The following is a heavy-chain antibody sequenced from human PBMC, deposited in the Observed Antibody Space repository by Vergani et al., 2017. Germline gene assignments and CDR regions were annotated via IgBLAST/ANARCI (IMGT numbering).Heavy chain of an antibody. J-gene: IGHJ6*02. Sequence: EVQLVESGGGLVQPGGSLRLSCAASGFTFSSYEMNWVRQAPGKGLEWVSAISGSGGSTYYADSVKGRFTISRDNSKNTLYLQMNSLRAEDTAVYYCAKDRTYYDFWSGYYHYYYGMDVWGQGTTVTVSS. V-gene: IGHV3-23*04. CDR2: ISGSGGST. CDR3: AKDRTYYDFWSGYYHYYYGMDV. CDR1: GFTFSSYE. D-gene: IGHD3-3*01.